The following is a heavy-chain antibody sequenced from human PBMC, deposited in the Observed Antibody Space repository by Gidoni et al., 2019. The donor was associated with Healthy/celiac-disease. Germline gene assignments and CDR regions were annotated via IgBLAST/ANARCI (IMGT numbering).Heavy chain of an antibody. CDR3: ARLRYYGSGSPFDY. V-gene: IGHV1-69*02. D-gene: IGHD3-10*01. Sequence: QVQLVQSGAEVKKPGSSVKVSCKASGGTFSSYTISWVRQAPGQGLEWMGRIIPILGIANYAQKFQGRVTITADKSTSTAYMELSSLRSEDTAVYYCARLRYYGSGSPFDYWGQGTLVTVSS. CDR1: GGTFSSYT. J-gene: IGHJ4*02. CDR2: IIPILGIA.